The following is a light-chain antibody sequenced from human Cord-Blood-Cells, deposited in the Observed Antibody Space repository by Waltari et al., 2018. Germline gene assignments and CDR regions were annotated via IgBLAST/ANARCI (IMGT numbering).Light chain of an antibody. Sequence: SALTQPASVSGSPGPSITLPCTGTSRDVGGSNYVPWYQQHPGKAPKLMIYDASNRPSGVSNRFSGSKSGNTASLTISGLQAEDEADYYCSSYTSSSTYVFGTGTKVTVL. V-gene: IGLV2-14*01. CDR3: SSYTSSSTYV. CDR2: DAS. CDR1: SRDVGGSNY. J-gene: IGLJ1*01.